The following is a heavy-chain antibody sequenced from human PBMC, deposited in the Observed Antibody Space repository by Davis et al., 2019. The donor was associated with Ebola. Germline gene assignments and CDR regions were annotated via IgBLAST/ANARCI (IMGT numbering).Heavy chain of an antibody. Sequence: MPSETLSLTCAVYGGSFSSYYWSWIRQPPGKGLKWIGEINHSGSTNYNPSLKSRVTISVDTSKNQFSLKLSSVTAADTAVYYCAREACSGGSCYYYYGMDVWGQGTTVTVSS. D-gene: IGHD2-15*01. CDR3: AREACSGGSCYYYYGMDV. V-gene: IGHV4-34*01. J-gene: IGHJ6*02. CDR2: INHSGST. CDR1: GGSFSSYY.